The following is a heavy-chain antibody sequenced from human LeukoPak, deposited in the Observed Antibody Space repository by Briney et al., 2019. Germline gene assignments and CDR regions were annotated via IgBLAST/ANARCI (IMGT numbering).Heavy chain of an antibody. D-gene: IGHD3-3*02. CDR2: IIPKYSAS. Sequence: ASVKVSCKASGGSFSDYPINRVRQAPGQGLEWLGGIIPKYSASNYAQAFQGRVTITADESTNTVYMEMSGLRPADTAVYYCVRPDRIFGVPAAFDAWGQGTLVAVSS. CDR3: VRPDRIFGVPAAFDA. CDR1: GGSFSDYP. V-gene: IGHV1-69*01. J-gene: IGHJ3*01.